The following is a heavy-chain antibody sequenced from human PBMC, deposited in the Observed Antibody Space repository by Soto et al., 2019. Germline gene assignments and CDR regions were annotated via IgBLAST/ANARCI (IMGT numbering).Heavy chain of an antibody. CDR2: INPNSGGT. Sequence: QVQLVQSGAEVKKPGASMKVSCKASGYTFTGYYMHWVRQAPGQGLEWMGWINPNSGGTNYAQKFQGWVTMTRDTSISTAYMELSRLRSDDTAVYYCAREPYEYSSSSGYYYYYGMDVWGQGTTVTVSS. J-gene: IGHJ6*02. CDR1: GYTFTGYY. V-gene: IGHV1-2*04. D-gene: IGHD6-6*01. CDR3: AREPYEYSSSSGYYYYYGMDV.